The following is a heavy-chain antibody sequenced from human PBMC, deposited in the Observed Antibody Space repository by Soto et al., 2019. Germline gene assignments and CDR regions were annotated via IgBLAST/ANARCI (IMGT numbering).Heavy chain of an antibody. J-gene: IGHJ4*02. V-gene: IGHV1-69*02. CDR2: IIPILGIA. CDR1: GGTFSSYT. Sequence: SVKVSCKASGGTFSSYTISWVRQAPGQGLEWMGRIIPILGIANYAQKFQGRVTITADKSTSTAYMELSSLRSEDTAVYYCARVKPNSGYDKGYFDYWGQGTLVTVSS. CDR3: ARVKPNSGYDKGYFDY. D-gene: IGHD5-12*01.